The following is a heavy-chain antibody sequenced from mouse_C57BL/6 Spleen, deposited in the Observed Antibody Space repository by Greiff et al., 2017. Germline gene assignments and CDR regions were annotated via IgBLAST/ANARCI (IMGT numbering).Heavy chain of an antibody. D-gene: IGHD1-1*01. Sequence: EVKLVESGGGLVQPKGSLKLSCAASGFSFNTYAMNWVRQAPGKGLEWVARIRSKSNNYATYYADSVKDRFTISSDDSESMLYLQMNNLKTEDTAMYYCVRHEYYGSSPYYAMDYWGQGTSVTVSS. CDR2: IRSKSNNYAT. CDR1: GFSFNTYA. V-gene: IGHV10-1*01. CDR3: VRHEYYGSSPYYAMDY. J-gene: IGHJ4*01.